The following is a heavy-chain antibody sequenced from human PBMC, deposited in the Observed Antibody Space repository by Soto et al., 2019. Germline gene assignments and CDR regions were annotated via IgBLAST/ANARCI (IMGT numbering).Heavy chain of an antibody. CDR2: ISSSSSTI. CDR1: GFTFSSYS. V-gene: IGHV3-48*02. CDR3: ARESRFLEWLSLNWFDP. J-gene: IGHJ5*02. D-gene: IGHD3-3*01. Sequence: PGGSLRLSCAASGFTFSSYSMNWVRQAPGKGLEWVSYISSSSSTIYYADSVKGRFTISRDNAKNSLYLQMNSLRDEETAVYYCARESRFLEWLSLNWFDPWGQGTLVTVS.